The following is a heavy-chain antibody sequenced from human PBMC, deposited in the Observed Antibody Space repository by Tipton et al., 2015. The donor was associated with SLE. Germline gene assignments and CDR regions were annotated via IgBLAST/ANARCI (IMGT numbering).Heavy chain of an antibody. J-gene: IGHJ5*02. CDR2: IYYSGST. V-gene: IGHV4-59*08. Sequence: TLSLTCTVSGGSISSYYWSWIRQPPGKGLEWIGYIYYSGSTNYNPSLKSRVTISVGTSKNQFSLKLSSVTAADTAVYYCARRDSWFDPWGQGTLVTVSS. CDR3: ARRDSWFDP. CDR1: GGSISSYY.